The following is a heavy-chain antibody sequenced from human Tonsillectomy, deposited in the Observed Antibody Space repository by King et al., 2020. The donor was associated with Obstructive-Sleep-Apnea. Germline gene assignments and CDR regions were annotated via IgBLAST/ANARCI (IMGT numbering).Heavy chain of an antibody. V-gene: IGHV3-30*02. J-gene: IGHJ4*02. CDR3: AKDKEWLVYSCDY. Sequence: VQLVESGGGVVQPGGSLRLSCAASGFTFSSYGMHWVRQAPGKGLEWVAFIRYDGSNKYYADSVKGRFTISRDNSKNTLYLQMNSLRGEDTAVYYCAKDKEWLVYSCDYWGQGTLVTVSS. CDR1: GFTFSSYG. CDR2: IRYDGSNK. D-gene: IGHD6-19*01.